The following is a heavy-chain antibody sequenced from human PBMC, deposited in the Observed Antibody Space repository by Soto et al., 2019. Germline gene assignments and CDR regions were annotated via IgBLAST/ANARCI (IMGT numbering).Heavy chain of an antibody. Sequence: QVQLVESGGGVVQPGRSLRLSCAASGFTFSSYAMHWVRQAPGKGLEWVAVISYDGSNKYYADSGKGRFTISRDNSKNTLYLQMNSLRAEDTAVYYCAREGGSGLRGFPFDYWGQGTLVTVSS. CDR1: GFTFSSYA. V-gene: IGHV3-30-3*01. CDR3: AREGGSGLRGFPFDY. D-gene: IGHD3-10*01. J-gene: IGHJ4*02. CDR2: ISYDGSNK.